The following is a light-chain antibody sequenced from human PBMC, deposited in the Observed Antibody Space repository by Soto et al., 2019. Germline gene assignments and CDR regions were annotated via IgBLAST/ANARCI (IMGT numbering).Light chain of an antibody. CDR2: KAS. CDR3: HQFGTSYT. V-gene: IGKV1-5*03. Sequence: KMVHPAATRSVSEGDTVIITCRASQNINTWLAWHQQKPGKAPKLLISKASRLESGVPARFSGSGFGTDFTLTISRLEPEDFAVYFCHQFGTSYTFGQGTKVDIK. CDR1: QNINTW. J-gene: IGKJ1*01.